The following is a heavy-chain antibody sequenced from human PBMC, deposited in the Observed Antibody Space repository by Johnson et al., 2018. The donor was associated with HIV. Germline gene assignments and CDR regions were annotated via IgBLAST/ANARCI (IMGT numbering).Heavy chain of an antibody. D-gene: IGHD1-26*01. J-gene: IGHJ3*02. CDR2: ISYDGSNK. V-gene: IGHV3-30*18. CDR1: GFTFSNYG. Sequence: QVLLVESGGGVVQPGGSLRLSCAASGFTFSNYGMHWVRQAPGTGLPWVAVISYDGSNKNYAASVKGRFTISRDKSKNTLYLQMNSLRIEDTAVYYCAKRYSGSLRDAFDIWGQGTMVTVSS. CDR3: AKRYSGSLRDAFDI.